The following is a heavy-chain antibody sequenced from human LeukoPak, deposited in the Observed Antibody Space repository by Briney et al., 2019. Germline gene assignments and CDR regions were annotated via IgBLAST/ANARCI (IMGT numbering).Heavy chain of an antibody. Sequence: PSETLSLTCTVSGGSISSSSYYWGWIRQPPGKGLEWIGSIYYRGSTYYNPSLKSRVTISVDTSKNQFSLKLSSVTAADTAVYYCARGDHFSSSWGFYHYYYMDVWGKGTTVTVSS. CDR1: GGSISSSSYY. D-gene: IGHD6-13*01. CDR3: ARGDHFSSSWGFYHYYYMDV. CDR2: IYYRGST. J-gene: IGHJ6*03. V-gene: IGHV4-39*07.